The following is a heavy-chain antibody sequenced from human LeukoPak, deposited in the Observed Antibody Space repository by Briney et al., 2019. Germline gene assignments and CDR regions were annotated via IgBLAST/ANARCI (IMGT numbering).Heavy chain of an antibody. J-gene: IGHJ4*02. CDR3: ARVSPRADSDY. D-gene: IGHD5-24*01. CDR1: GYTFTGYY. V-gene: IGHV1-2*02. Sequence: ASVKVSCKASGYTFTGYYMHWVRQAPGQGLEWMGWINPNSGGTNYAQKLQGRVTMTTDTSTSTAYMELRSLRSDAKAVYYCARVSPRADSDYWGQGTLVTVSS. CDR2: INPNSGGT.